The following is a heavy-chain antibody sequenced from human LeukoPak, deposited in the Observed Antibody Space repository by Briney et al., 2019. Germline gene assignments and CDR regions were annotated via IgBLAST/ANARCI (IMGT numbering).Heavy chain of an antibody. CDR3: AKSFGDFWSGFYTYYMDV. V-gene: IGHV3-23*01. J-gene: IGHJ6*03. CDR1: GFTFSSYA. Sequence: PGGSLRLSCAASGFTFSSYAMSWVRQAPGKGLEWVSVISGSGGSTYYADSVKGRFTISRDNSKNTLYLQMNSLRAEDTAVYYCAKSFGDFWSGFYTYYMDVWGKGTTVNVSS. CDR2: ISGSGGST. D-gene: IGHD3-3*01.